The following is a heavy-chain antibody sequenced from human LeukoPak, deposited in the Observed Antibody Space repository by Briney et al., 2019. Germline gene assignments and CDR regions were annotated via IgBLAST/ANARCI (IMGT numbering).Heavy chain of an antibody. CDR3: ARARYYYDSSGYPLLDY. Sequence: GASVKVSCKASGYTFTGYYMHWVRQAPGQGLEWMGRINPNSGGTNYAQKFQGRVTMTRDTSISTAYMELRSLRSDDTAVYYCARARYYYDSSGYPLLDYWGQGTLVTVSS. V-gene: IGHV1-2*06. CDR2: INPNSGGT. J-gene: IGHJ4*02. CDR1: GYTFTGYY. D-gene: IGHD3-22*01.